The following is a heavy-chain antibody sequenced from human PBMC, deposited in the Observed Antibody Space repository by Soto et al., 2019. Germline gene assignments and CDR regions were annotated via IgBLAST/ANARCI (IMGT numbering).Heavy chain of an antibody. Sequence: QVQLQESGPGLVKPSQTLSLTCTVSGGSISSGGYSWTWIRQHPGKGLEWIGYIFYSGSTYYNPSLKSRVTLSVVTSKSDFSRKLSSSPVADTAVYHCASSKACSVGRCYSGPYYYNAMDVWGQGTTVTVS. J-gene: IGHJ6*02. V-gene: IGHV4-31*03. CDR1: GGSISSGGYS. CDR2: IFYSGST. D-gene: IGHD2-15*01. CDR3: ASSKACSVGRCYSGPYYYNAMDV.